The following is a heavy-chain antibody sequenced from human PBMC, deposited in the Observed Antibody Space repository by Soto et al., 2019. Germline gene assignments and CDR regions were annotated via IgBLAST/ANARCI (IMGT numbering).Heavy chain of an antibody. CDR1: VCSVSSVSYY. D-gene: IGHD4-17*01. J-gene: IGHJ4*02. Sequence: VQLQESGPGLVKPSETLSLTCTVSVCSVSSVSYYWSWIRQPPGKGLECIGHIYSSGSTNYNPSLGSRVTISVDTSKNQFSLKLSSVTAADTAVYYCARVTVGARGGYFDYWGQGTLVTVSS. V-gene: IGHV4-61*01. CDR2: IYSSGST. CDR3: ARVTVGARGGYFDY.